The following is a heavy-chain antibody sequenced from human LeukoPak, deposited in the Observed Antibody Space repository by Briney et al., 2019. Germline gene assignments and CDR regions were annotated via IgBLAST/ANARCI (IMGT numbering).Heavy chain of an antibody. J-gene: IGHJ3*02. CDR2: ISSSGSTI. CDR3: ARDTREPITMIVVANAFDI. Sequence: GGSLRLSCAASGFTFSSYEMNWVRQAPGKGLEWVSYISSSGSTIYYADSVKGRFTISRDNAKNSLYLQMNSLRAEDTAVYYCARDTREPITMIVVANAFDIWGQGTMVTVSS. CDR1: GFTFSSYE. V-gene: IGHV3-48*03. D-gene: IGHD3-22*01.